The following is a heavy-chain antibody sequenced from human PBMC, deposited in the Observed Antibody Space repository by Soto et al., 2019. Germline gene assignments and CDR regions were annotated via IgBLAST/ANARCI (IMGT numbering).Heavy chain of an antibody. CDR3: ARWGTTGGLDV. D-gene: IGHD3-16*01. J-gene: IGHJ1*01. V-gene: IGHV3-30*19. CDR1: GFTFRSYV. CDR2: TSYDGSDK. Sequence: VHLLESGGGVVQPGTSLRVSCVGSGFTFRSYVIHWVRQAPDKGLEWVALTSYDGSDKYYGDSVRGRFTISRDNSRNTVDLQMDSLRLEDTALYYCARWGTTGGLDVWGQGTLVSVSS.